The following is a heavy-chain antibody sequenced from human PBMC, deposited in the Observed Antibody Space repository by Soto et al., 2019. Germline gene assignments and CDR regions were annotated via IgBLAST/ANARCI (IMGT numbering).Heavy chain of an antibody. CDR1: GGSISTDY. V-gene: IGHV4-59*01. D-gene: IGHD1-1*01. CDR2: ISNTGIT. Sequence: QVRLQESGPGLVKSSETLSLTCTVSGGSISTDYWNWIRQPPGKGLEWIGYISNTGITNYNPSLESRVTISVDTSKNQFSLKLSSVTAADTAVYYCAREPRYSTSRYHDPFDVWGPGTMVTVSS. CDR3: AREPRYSTSRYHDPFDV. J-gene: IGHJ3*01.